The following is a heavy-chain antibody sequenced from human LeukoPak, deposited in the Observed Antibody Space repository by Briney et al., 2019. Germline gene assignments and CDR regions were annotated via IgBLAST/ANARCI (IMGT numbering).Heavy chain of an antibody. CDR3: ARSPTKRVPEDY. D-gene: IGHD2-2*01. Sequence: SETLSLTCTVSGGSISSYYWSWIRQPPGKGLEWIGYMYYSGSTNYNPSLKSRVTISVDTSKNQFSLKLTSVTAADTAVYYCARSPTKRVPEDYWGQGTLVTVSS. V-gene: IGHV4-59*12. J-gene: IGHJ4*02. CDR2: MYYSGST. CDR1: GGSISSYY.